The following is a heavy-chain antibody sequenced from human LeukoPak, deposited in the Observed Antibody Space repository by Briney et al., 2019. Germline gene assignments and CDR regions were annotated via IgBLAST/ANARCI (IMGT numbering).Heavy chain of an antibody. CDR1: GFTFNNYN. Sequence: AGGSLRLSCAASGFTFNNYNMNWVRQAPGKALEWVSSITGSGAYIFYADSVKGRFTISRDNAKDSLYLQMNSLGPEDTAVYYCARSEYSYGADAFDIWGQGTMVTVSS. D-gene: IGHD5-18*01. V-gene: IGHV3-21*01. J-gene: IGHJ3*02. CDR2: ITGSGAYI. CDR3: ARSEYSYGADAFDI.